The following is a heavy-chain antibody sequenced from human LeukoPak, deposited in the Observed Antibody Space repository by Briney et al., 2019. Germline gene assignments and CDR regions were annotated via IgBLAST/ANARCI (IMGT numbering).Heavy chain of an antibody. Sequence: ASETLSLTCTVSGGSISSYYWSWIRQPPGKGLEWIGYIYYSGSTNYNPSLKSRVTISVDTSKNQFSLKLSSVTAADTAVYYCARGSLSDYYDSSGFPAETWGQGTLVTVSS. V-gene: IGHV4-59*01. CDR2: IYYSGST. J-gene: IGHJ5*02. D-gene: IGHD3-22*01. CDR3: ARGSLSDYYDSSGFPAET. CDR1: GGSISSYY.